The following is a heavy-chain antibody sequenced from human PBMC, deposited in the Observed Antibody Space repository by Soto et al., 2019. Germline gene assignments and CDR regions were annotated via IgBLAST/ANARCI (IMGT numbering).Heavy chain of an antibody. CDR3: AREDSLYGSGSYYPGLVY. CDR2: ISYDGSNK. Sequence: LPCGACEFTVKRNTMHCGGHAPGKRLKWVAVISYDGSNKYYADSVKGRFTISRDNSKSTLYLQMNSLRAEDTAVYYCAREDSLYGSGSYYPGLVYWGEGTLVTVS. CDR1: EFTVKRNT. J-gene: IGHJ4*02. D-gene: IGHD3-10*01. V-gene: IGHV3-30-3*01.